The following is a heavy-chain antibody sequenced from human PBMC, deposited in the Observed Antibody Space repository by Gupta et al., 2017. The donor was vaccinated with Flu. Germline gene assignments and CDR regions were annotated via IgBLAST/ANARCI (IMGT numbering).Heavy chain of an antibody. Sequence: QVQVAQSGTAVKKPGASVKVSCKTSGSNFLYDDINWVRPATGQGLEWMGGINPNNGKAGYAQKFQGRVTITRDTSVSTGYMELSGLTSEDTAIYYCAIKKTGLGYWGQGTLIIVSS. J-gene: IGHJ4*02. CDR1: GSNFLYDD. V-gene: IGHV1-8*01. CDR2: INPNNGKA. CDR3: AIKKTGLGY.